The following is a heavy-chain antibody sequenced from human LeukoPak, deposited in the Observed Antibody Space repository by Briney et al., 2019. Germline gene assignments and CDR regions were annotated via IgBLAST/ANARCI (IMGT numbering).Heavy chain of an antibody. D-gene: IGHD6-19*01. CDR3: ARDKRIAVAGTSQNWFDP. CDR2: INPNSGGT. J-gene: IGHJ5*02. Sequence: ASVKVSCKASGYTFTNYYMHWVRQAPGQGLEWMGRINPNSGGTNYAQKFQGRVAMTRDTSISTAYMELSRLRSDDTAVYYCARDKRIAVAGTSQNWFDPWGQGTLVTVSS. CDR1: GYTFTNYY. V-gene: IGHV1-2*06.